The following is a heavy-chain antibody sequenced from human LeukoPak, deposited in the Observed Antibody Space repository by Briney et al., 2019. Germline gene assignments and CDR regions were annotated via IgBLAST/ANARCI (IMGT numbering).Heavy chain of an antibody. CDR1: GYTFTSYD. Sequence: ASVKVSCKASGYTFTSYDINWVRQATGQGLEWMGWMNPNSGNTGYAQKLQGRVTMTTDTSTSTAYMELRSLRSDDTAVYYCARDEYDSSGYPDYWGQGTLVTVSS. D-gene: IGHD3-22*01. V-gene: IGHV1-8*02. CDR3: ARDEYDSSGYPDY. CDR2: MNPNSGNT. J-gene: IGHJ4*02.